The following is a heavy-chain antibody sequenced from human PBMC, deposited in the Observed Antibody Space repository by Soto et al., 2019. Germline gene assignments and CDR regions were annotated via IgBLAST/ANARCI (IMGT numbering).Heavy chain of an antibody. Sequence: EVQLLESGGGLVQPGGSLRLSCAASGFTFSSYAMRWVRQAPGKGLEWVSAISGSGGSTYYADSVKGRFTVSRDTSTNRLYLQMNSVRAEDTAVYYCARRGSASDYDYWGQGTLVPVSS. V-gene: IGHV3-23*01. CDR3: ARRGSASDYDY. D-gene: IGHD1-26*01. J-gene: IGHJ4*02. CDR1: GFTFSSYA. CDR2: ISGSGGST.